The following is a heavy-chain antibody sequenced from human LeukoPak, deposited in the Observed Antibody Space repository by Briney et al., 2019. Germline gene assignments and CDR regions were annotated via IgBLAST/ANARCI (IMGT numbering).Heavy chain of an antibody. V-gene: IGHV3-74*01. CDR1: GFTFSSYW. CDR3: ARGLVGATPYYFHY. J-gene: IGHJ4*02. CDR2: INSDGSST. Sequence: GGSLRLSCAASGFTFSSYWMHGVRQAPGKWLVWVSRINSDGSSTSYADSVKGRFTISRDNAKNTLYLQMNSLRAEDTAVYYCARGLVGATPYYFHYWGQGTLVTVSS. D-gene: IGHD1-26*01.